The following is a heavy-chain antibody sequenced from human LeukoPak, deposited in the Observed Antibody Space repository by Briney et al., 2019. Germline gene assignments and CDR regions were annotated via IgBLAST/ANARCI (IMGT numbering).Heavy chain of an antibody. V-gene: IGHV4-39*01. CDR1: GGSISSSSAY. CDR3: VSPRGFSYGYFDY. J-gene: IGHJ4*02. D-gene: IGHD5-18*01. CDR2: IYYNKNT. Sequence: PSETLSLTCTVSGGSISSSSAYWGWIRQPPGKGLEWIGSIYYNKNTYYNPSLKSRVTISADTSKNQFSLTLGSVSATDTAVYYCVSPRGFSYGYFDYWGQGTLVTVSS.